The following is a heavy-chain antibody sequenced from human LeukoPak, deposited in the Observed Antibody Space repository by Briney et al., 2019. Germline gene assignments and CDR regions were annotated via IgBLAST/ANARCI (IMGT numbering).Heavy chain of an antibody. Sequence: SETLSPTCTVSGVSLSSSSYYWGWIRQPPGKGLEWIGGIYYSGSTHYNPCLKSRVTLSVDTSKNKFSLKLRSVIAADTAVFHCARLSSIAPDFDHWGERPLDTVSS. J-gene: IGHJ4*02. CDR1: GVSLSSSSYY. V-gene: IGHV4-39*01. D-gene: IGHD6-6*01. CDR2: IYYSGST. CDR3: ARLSSIAPDFDH.